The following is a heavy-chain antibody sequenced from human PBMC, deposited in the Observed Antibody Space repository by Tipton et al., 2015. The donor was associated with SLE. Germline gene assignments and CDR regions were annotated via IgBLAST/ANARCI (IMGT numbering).Heavy chain of an antibody. CDR1: GGSFSGYT. Sequence: TLSLTCAVYGGSFSGYTWSWIRHFPGKGLEWIGDINHSKTTNYNPSLKSRVTISVDTSENQLSLKVTSVTAADTAVYYCARHFPRHYDSRTYSEAFDIWGQGTMVTVSS. CDR3: ARHFPRHYDSRTYSEAFDI. J-gene: IGHJ3*02. CDR2: INHSKTT. V-gene: IGHV4-34*01. D-gene: IGHD3-22*01.